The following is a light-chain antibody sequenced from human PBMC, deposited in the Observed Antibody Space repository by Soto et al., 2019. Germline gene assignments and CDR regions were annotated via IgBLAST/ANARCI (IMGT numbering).Light chain of an antibody. CDR3: SSYTDRNNLV. Sequence: QSVLTQSPSASGSPGQSVTISCTGTSSDIGGYNSVSWYQQHPGKAPKVMIYDVSKRPSGVPDRFSGSKSGNTASLTVSALQAEDEADYYCSSYTDRNNLVFGTETKLTVL. J-gene: IGLJ1*01. CDR2: DVS. V-gene: IGLV2-8*01. CDR1: SSDIGGYNS.